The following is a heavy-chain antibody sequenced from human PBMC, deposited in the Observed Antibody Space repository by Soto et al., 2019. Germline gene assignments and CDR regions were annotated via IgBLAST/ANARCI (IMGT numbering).Heavy chain of an antibody. D-gene: IGHD3-9*01. CDR2: ISAAGGTT. CDR3: LYYDILTAYRGLGG. Sequence: ESGGGLVQPGGSLRLSCAASGFTFSSYAMSWVRQAPGKGLEWVSAISAAGGTTYYTDSVKGRFTISRDNSKNALYLQMSSLRAEDTALYHCLYYDILTAYRGLGGWGQGPLVTVSS. J-gene: IGHJ4*02. CDR1: GFTFSSYA. V-gene: IGHV3-23*01.